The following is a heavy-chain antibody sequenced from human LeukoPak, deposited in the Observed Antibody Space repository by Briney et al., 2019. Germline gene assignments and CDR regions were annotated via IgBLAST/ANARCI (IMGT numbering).Heavy chain of an antibody. Sequence: GGSLRLSCAASGFTFSRSTMNWVRQAPGKGLVWVSRITIDGSSTSYADSVKGRFTISRDNAKNTVYLQMNSLRAEDTAVYYCASGWSGFGVGYWGQGTLVTVSS. J-gene: IGHJ4*02. CDR2: ITIDGSST. CDR1: GFTFSRST. D-gene: IGHD5-12*01. CDR3: ASGWSGFGVGY. V-gene: IGHV3-74*01.